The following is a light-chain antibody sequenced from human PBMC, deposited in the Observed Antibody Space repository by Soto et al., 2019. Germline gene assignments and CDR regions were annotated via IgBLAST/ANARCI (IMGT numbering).Light chain of an antibody. CDR2: GAS. V-gene: IGKV3-20*01. J-gene: IGKJ1*01. CDR1: QSVSSSY. Sequence: EIVLTQSPGTLSLSPGERATLSCRASQSVSSSYLAWYQQKPGQAPRLLIYGASSRATGIPDRFSGSGSGTDFTLTISRLEPEDFAAYYCQQYGSPPWTFGQGTKV. CDR3: QQYGSPPWT.